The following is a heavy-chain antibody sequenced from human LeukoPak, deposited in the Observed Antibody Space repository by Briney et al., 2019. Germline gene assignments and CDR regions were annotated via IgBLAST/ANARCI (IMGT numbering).Heavy chain of an antibody. J-gene: IGHJ4*02. V-gene: IGHV3-7*01. CDR1: GFTFSNYW. CDR3: ARRRYSGSSQHFDY. Sequence: GGSLRLSCAASGFTFSNYWMSWVRQAPGKGLEWVANIKQDGSEKYYVDSVKGRFTISRDNAKNSLFLQMNSLRAEDTAVYYCARRRYSGSSQHFDYWGQGTLVTVSS. CDR2: IKQDGSEK. D-gene: IGHD1-26*01.